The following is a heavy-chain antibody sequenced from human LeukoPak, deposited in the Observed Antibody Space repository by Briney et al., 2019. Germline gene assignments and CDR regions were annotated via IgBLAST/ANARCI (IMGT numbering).Heavy chain of an antibody. CDR3: ARGRAADAFDI. V-gene: IGHV3-13*01. CDR1: GFTFSSYD. CDR2: IGTAGDT. Sequence: AGGSLRLSCAASGFTFSSYDMHWVRQATGKGLEWVSAIGTAGDTYYTGSLKGRFTISRENAKNSLYLQMNSLRAGDTAVYYCARGRAADAFDIWGQGTMVSVSS. J-gene: IGHJ3*02.